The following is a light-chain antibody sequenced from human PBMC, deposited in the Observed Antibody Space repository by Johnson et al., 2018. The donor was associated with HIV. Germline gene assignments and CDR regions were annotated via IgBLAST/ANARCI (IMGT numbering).Light chain of an antibody. Sequence: QSVLTQPPSVSAAPGQKVTISCSGSRSNIGNNYVSWYQQLPGTAPKLLIYDNNKRPSGIPDRFSGSKSGTSATLGITGLQTGDEADYYCGTWASSLRAGCFGTGTKVSVL. CDR1: RSNIGNNY. CDR2: DNN. J-gene: IGLJ1*01. V-gene: IGLV1-51*01. CDR3: GTWASSLRAGC.